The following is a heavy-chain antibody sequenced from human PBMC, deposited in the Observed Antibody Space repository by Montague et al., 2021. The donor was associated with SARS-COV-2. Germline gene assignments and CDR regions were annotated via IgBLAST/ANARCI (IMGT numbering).Heavy chain of an antibody. CDR1: GGSISGYY. Sequence: SETLSLTCTVSGGSISGYYWSWIRQSPGKGLEWIGYIYYGGSTKYNPFLESRVIVSVDRSKNQVSLKLSSVTPADTAVYYCARLLRSCSNGVCRTYYYYAMDVWGQGTTVTVSS. D-gene: IGHD2-8*01. CDR3: ARLLRSCSNGVCRTYYYYAMDV. V-gene: IGHV4-59*01. J-gene: IGHJ6*02. CDR2: IYYGGST.